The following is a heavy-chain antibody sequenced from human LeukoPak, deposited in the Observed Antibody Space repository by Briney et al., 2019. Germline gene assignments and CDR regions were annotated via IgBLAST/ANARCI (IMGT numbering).Heavy chain of an antibody. J-gene: IGHJ4*02. D-gene: IGHD6-19*01. CDR3: ARGDSGWYLGLGFDY. CDR1: GGSISSGSYY. Sequence: PSQTLSLTCTVSGGSISSGSYYWSWIRQPAGKGLEWIGRIYTSGSTNYNPSLKSRVTISVDTSKNQFSLKLSSVTAADTAVYYCARGDSGWYLGLGFDYWGQGTLVSVSS. V-gene: IGHV4-61*02. CDR2: IYTSGST.